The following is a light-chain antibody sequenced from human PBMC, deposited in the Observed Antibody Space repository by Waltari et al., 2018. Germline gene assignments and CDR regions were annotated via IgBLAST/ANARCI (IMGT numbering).Light chain of an antibody. CDR1: SSDIGSYNY. CDR2: DVT. Sequence: QSALTQPASVSGSPGQSITISCTGSSSDIGSYNYVSWYQPHPGKAPKLMIYDVTNRPSGVSNRFSGSKSGNTASLTISGLQTEDEADYYCSASTSSFSLVLFGGGTKLTVL. CDR3: SASTSSFSLVL. V-gene: IGLV2-14*03. J-gene: IGLJ2*01.